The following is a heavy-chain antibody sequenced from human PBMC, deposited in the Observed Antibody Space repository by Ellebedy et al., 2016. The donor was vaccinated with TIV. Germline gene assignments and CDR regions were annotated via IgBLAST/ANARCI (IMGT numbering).Heavy chain of an antibody. Sequence: ASVKVSCKVSGGTFRNNAISWVRQAPGQGLDWMGGLVPIFGSPHYAQKFQGRVTMTTDTSTSTAYMELSSLGSDDTAVYYCARGHDYIWGSYRLPDYWGQGTLVTVSS. J-gene: IGHJ4*02. CDR2: LVPIFGSP. CDR3: ARGHDYIWGSYRLPDY. D-gene: IGHD3-16*02. V-gene: IGHV1-69*05. CDR1: GGTFRNNA.